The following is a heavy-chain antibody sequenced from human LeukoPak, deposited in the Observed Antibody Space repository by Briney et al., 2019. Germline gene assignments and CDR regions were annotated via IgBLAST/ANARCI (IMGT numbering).Heavy chain of an antibody. Sequence: GASVKVSCKASGYTFTSYAMNWVRQAPGQGLEWMGIINPSGNSTTYAQKFQGRVTMTRDTSTSTLYMELSSLKSEDTAVYYCAKANGYTYGFTDYWGQGTLVTVSS. J-gene: IGHJ4*02. V-gene: IGHV1-46*01. CDR1: GYTFTSYA. CDR2: INPSGNST. D-gene: IGHD5-18*01. CDR3: AKANGYTYGFTDY.